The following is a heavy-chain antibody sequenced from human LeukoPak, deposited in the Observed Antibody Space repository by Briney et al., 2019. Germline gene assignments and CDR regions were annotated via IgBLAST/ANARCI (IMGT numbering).Heavy chain of an antibody. CDR2: INHSGST. CDR3: AREGIAVAGIRVFFPTSILFDY. J-gene: IGHJ4*02. V-gene: IGHV4-34*01. CDR1: GGSFSGYY. Sequence: SETLSLTCAVYGGSFSGYYWSWIRQPPGKGLEGIGEINHSGSTNYNPSLKSRVTISVDTSKNQFSLKLSSVTAADTAVYYCAREGIAVAGIRVFFPTSILFDYWGQGTLVTVSS. D-gene: IGHD6-19*01.